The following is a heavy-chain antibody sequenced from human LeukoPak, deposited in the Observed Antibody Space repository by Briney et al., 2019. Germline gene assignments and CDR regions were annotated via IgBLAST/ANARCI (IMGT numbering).Heavy chain of an antibody. V-gene: IGHV3-74*01. CDR1: GFTFSNYW. J-gene: IGHJ4*02. Sequence: GGSLRLSCATSGFTFSNYWMSWVRQAPGRGLVWVSLIKTDGSTAYADSVKGRFTISRDNAKNTMYLQMNGLKAEDTALYYCSRQGVDYWGQGTLVTVSS. CDR3: SRQGVDY. CDR2: IKTDGSTA.